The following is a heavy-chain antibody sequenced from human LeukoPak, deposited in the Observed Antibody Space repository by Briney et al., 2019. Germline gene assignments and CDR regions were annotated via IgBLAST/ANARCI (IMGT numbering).Heavy chain of an antibody. CDR1: GYSFTSYW. CDR3: ARRAVVTRFYYFDY. Sequence: GESLQISCQGSGYSFTSYWIGWVRQMPGKGLEWMGIIYPGDSDTRYSPSFQGQVTISADKSISTAYLQWSSLKASDTAMYYRARRAVVTRFYYFDYWGQGTLDTVSS. V-gene: IGHV5-51*01. D-gene: IGHD4-23*01. CDR2: IYPGDSDT. J-gene: IGHJ4*02.